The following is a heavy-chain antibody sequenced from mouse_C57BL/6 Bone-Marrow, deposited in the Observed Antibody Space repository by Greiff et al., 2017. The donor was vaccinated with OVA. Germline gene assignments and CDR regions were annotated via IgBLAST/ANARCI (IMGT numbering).Heavy chain of an antibody. CDR1: GYTFTSYW. Sequence: QVQLQQPGAELVKPGASVKLSCKASGYTFTSYWMHWVKQRPGQGLEWIGMIHPNSGSTNYNEKFKSKATLTVDKSSSTAYMQLSSLTSEDSAVYYCARISYYGSSPRYYAMDYWGQGTSVTVSS. CDR2: IHPNSGST. CDR3: ARISYYGSSPRYYAMDY. D-gene: IGHD1-1*01. J-gene: IGHJ4*01. V-gene: IGHV1-64*01.